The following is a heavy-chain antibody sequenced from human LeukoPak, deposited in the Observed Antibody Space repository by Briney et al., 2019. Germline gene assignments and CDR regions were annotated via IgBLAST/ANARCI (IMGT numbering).Heavy chain of an antibody. CDR2: ISSSGSTI. CDR3: AREVWFGVY. CDR1: GFTFSSYE. V-gene: IGHV3-48*03. D-gene: IGHD3-10*01. Sequence: PGGSLRLSCAAFGFTFSSYEMNWVRQAPGKGLEWVSYISSSGSTIYYADSVKGRFTISRDNAKNSLYLQMNSLRAEDTAVYYCAREVWFGVYGGQGTLVTVSS. J-gene: IGHJ4*02.